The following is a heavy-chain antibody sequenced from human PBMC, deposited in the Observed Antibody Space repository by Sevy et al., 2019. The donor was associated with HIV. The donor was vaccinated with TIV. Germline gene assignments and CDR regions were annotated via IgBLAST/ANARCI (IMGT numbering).Heavy chain of an antibody. Sequence: GGSLRLSCAASGFTFDHHAMYWVRQAPGKGLEWVSGINWNSVSIGYADSVKGRFTISRDNAKNSLYLHLNSLRADDASLCYCARKGRDSYDYGADVWGQGTTVTVSS. V-gene: IGHV3-9*01. CDR2: INWNSVSI. J-gene: IGHJ6*02. D-gene: IGHD2-21*01. CDR1: GFTFDHHA. CDR3: ARKGRDSYDYGADV.